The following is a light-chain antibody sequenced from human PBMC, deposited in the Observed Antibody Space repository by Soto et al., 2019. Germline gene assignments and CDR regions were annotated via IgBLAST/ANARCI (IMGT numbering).Light chain of an antibody. J-gene: IGKJ5*01. V-gene: IGKV3-20*01. CDR3: QQYHNTPIT. Sequence: EIVLTQSPCTLSLPPGGRATLSCSASQSVSSNYLAWYQQIPGQAPRLLIYGVSSRAAGIPDRFSGSGSGTDFTLTINRLEPEDFAVYYCQQYHNTPITFGQGTLLEI. CDR1: QSVSSNY. CDR2: GVS.